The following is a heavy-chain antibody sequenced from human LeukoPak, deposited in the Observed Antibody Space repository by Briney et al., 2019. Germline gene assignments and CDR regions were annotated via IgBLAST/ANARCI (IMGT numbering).Heavy chain of an antibody. J-gene: IGHJ3*02. CDR3: AREGGAYTTWWKAFDM. V-gene: IGHV1-2*02. CDR1: GYTFTGYY. D-gene: IGHD3-16*01. Sequence: ASVKVSCKASGYTFTGYYMRWVRQAPGQGLEWMGWINPNSGGTNYAQKFQGRVTMTRDTSISAAYLELNRLTSDDTAVYFCAREGGAYTTWWKAFDMWGQGTLVSVSS. CDR2: INPNSGGT.